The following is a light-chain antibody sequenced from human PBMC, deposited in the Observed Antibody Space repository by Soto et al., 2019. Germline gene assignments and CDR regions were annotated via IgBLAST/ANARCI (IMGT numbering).Light chain of an antibody. Sequence: EIVLTQSPGTLSLSPGERATLSCRASQSVSSSYLAWYQQKPGQAPRLLIYGASSRATGIPDRFSGSGSGTDFTLTISRLGPEDFAVYYCQQYGSSPGITFGQGTRLEIK. CDR3: QQYGSSPGIT. CDR1: QSVSSSY. V-gene: IGKV3-20*01. J-gene: IGKJ5*01. CDR2: GAS.